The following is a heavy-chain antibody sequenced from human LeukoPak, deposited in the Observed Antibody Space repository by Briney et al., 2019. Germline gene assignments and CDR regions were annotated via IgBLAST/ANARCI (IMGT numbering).Heavy chain of an antibody. J-gene: IGHJ3*02. CDR1: GGSISSNSYY. CDR2: IYYSGST. D-gene: IGHD5-12*01. Sequence: SETLSLTCTVSGGSISSNSYYWGWIRQPPGKGLEWIGSIYYSGSTYYNPSLKSRVIISVDTSKNQFSLKLSSVTAADTAVYYCASPGAYSGYDSWAAFDIWGQGTMVTVSS. CDR3: ASPGAYSGYDSWAAFDI. V-gene: IGHV4-39*01.